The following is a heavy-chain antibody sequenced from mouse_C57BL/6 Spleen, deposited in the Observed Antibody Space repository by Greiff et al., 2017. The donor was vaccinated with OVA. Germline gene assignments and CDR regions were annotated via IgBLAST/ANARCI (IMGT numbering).Heavy chain of an antibody. J-gene: IGHJ1*03. CDR1: GFTFSDYG. D-gene: IGHD2-3*01. CDR2: ISSGSSTI. Sequence: EVKLMESGGGLVKPGGSLKLSCAASGFTFSDYGMHWVRQAPEKGLEWVAYISSGSSTIYYADTVKGRFTISRDNAKSTLFLQMTSLRSEDTTMYYCTRGIYYVWGTGTTVTVSS. V-gene: IGHV5-17*01. CDR3: TRGIYYV.